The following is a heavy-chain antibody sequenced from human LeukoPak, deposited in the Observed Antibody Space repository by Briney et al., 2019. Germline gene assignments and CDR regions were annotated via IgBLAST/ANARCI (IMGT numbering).Heavy chain of an antibody. D-gene: IGHD3-16*01. J-gene: IGHJ4*02. CDR2: IYYRGST. V-gene: IGHV4-34*01. Sequence: PSETLSLTCAVYGGSFSGYYWSRIRQPPGKGLEWIGTIYYRGSTYYNPSLKSRVTISVDTSKNQFSLKLSSVTAADTAVYYCARHPGGAATDYWGQGTLVTVSS. CDR1: GGSFSGYY. CDR3: ARHPGGAATDY.